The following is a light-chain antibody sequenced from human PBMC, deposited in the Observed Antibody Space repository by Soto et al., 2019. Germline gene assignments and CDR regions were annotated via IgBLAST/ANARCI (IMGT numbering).Light chain of an antibody. J-gene: IGLJ1*01. V-gene: IGLV2-11*01. CDR1: SGDVGGYNY. CDR3: CSYAGSVYV. CDR2: DVT. Sequence: QSALTQPASVSGSPRQSVTISCTGTSGDVGGYNYVSWYQQHPGKAPKVMIFDVTKRPSGVPDRFSGSKSGNTASLTISGLQAEDEADYYCCSYAGSVYVFGTGTKVTVL.